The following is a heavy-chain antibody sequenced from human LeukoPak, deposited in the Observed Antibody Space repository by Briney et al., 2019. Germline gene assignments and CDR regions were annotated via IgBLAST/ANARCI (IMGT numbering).Heavy chain of an antibody. Sequence: GGSLRLSCVASRFTFSNHYMSWVRQAPGKGLEWVSGISWNSGSIGYADSVKGRFTISRDNAKNSLYLQMNSLRAEDTALYYCAKALWEDYYDYWGQGTLVTVSS. CDR1: RFTFSNHY. CDR2: ISWNSGSI. J-gene: IGHJ4*02. CDR3: AKALWEDYYDY. V-gene: IGHV3-9*01. D-gene: IGHD1-26*01.